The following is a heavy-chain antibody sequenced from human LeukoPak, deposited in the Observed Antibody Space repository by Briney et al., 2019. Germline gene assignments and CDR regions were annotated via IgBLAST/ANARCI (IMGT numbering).Heavy chain of an antibody. Sequence: SGTLSLTCAVSGVSISGSIWWSWVRQPPGKGLEWIGEIYHDGSTNYNASLQGRATITVDKSKNQFFLKLSSVTAADTAVYYCARDRRKRGYSGYGGAAFDIWGPGTMVTVSS. V-gene: IGHV4-4*02. CDR2: IYHDGST. J-gene: IGHJ3*02. D-gene: IGHD5-12*01. CDR1: GVSISGSIW. CDR3: ARDRRKRGYSGYGGAAFDI.